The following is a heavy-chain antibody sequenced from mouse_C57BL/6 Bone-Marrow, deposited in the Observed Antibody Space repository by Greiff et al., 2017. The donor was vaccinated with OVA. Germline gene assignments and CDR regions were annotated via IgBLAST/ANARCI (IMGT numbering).Heavy chain of an antibody. CDR2: ISSGSSTI. V-gene: IGHV5-17*01. D-gene: IGHD1-1*01. Sequence: EVKLVESGGGLVKPGGSLKLSCAASGFTFSDYGMHWVRQAPEKGLEWVAYISSGSSTIYYADTVKGRFTISRDNAKNTLFLQMTSLRSEDTAMYYCASRYYGSLDYWGQGTTLTVSS. J-gene: IGHJ2*01. CDR1: GFTFSDYG. CDR3: ASRYYGSLDY.